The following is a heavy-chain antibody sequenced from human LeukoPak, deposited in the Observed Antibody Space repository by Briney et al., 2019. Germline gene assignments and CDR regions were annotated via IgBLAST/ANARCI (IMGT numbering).Heavy chain of an antibody. V-gene: IGHV4-31*03. CDR1: GGSISSGGYY. Sequence: PSETLSLTCTVSGGSISSGGYYWSWIRQHSGKGLEWIGYIYYSGSTYYNPSLKSRVTISVDTSKNQFSLKLSSVTAADTAVYYCARGERSSSHCDIWGQGTMVTVSS. CDR3: ARGERSSSHCDI. D-gene: IGHD6-6*01. J-gene: IGHJ3*02. CDR2: IYYSGST.